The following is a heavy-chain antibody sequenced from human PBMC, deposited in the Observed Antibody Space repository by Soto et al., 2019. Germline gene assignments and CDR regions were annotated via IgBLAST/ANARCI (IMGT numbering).Heavy chain of an antibody. J-gene: IGHJ6*02. D-gene: IGHD2-15*01. CDR2: IDPSDSYP. Sequence: EASLKISGRGSGDSLTSYWISWVRQMPWKGLEWMGRIDPSDSYPNYSPSFQGHVTISADKSVSTAYLQWSSLKASDTAIYYCARHSGCGGGSCYSVYYFGMDVWGQGTTVTVSS. CDR1: GDSLTSYW. CDR3: ARHSGCGGGSCYSVYYFGMDV. V-gene: IGHV5-10-1*01.